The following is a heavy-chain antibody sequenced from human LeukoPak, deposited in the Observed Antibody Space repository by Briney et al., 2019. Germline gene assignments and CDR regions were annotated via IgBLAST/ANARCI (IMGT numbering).Heavy chain of an antibody. D-gene: IGHD2-21*01. Sequence: GGSLRLSCAASGFTFYDYAMSWVRQAPGKGLEWVSSISGSGDDTYYAESVKGRFTISRDSPKKTVYLQLNRLTIEDTALYYCAILPIVKVTAARQDLDCWGQGTLVTVSS. J-gene: IGHJ4*02. CDR3: AILPIVKVTAARQDLDC. CDR2: ISGSGDDT. CDR1: GFTFYDYA. V-gene: IGHV3-23*01.